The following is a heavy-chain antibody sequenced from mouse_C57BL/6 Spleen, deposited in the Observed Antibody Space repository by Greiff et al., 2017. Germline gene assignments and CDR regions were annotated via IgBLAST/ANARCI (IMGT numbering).Heavy chain of an antibody. CDR1: GYTFTDYN. J-gene: IGHJ4*01. CDR3: ARGGYYGSSLFLYAMDY. CDR2: INPNNGGT. D-gene: IGHD1-1*01. Sequence: EVQVVESGPELVKPGASVKIPCKASGYTFTDYNMDWVKQSHGKSLEWIGDINPNNGGTIYNQKFKGKATLTVDKSSSTAYMELRSLTSEDTAVYYCARGGYYGSSLFLYAMDYWGQGTSVTVSS. V-gene: IGHV1-18*01.